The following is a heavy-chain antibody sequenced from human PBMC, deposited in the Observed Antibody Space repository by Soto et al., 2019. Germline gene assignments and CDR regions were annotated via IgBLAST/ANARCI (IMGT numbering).Heavy chain of an antibody. Sequence: EVQLVESGGGLVQPGGSLRLSCEASGFTFRNYDMHWVHQGTGKGLEWVSGISAAGDPDYADSVEGRFTISRENAQNSFFLQMNSLRVGDTAVYYCARTDRGFYGLDVWGQGTTVIVSS. CDR1: GFTFRNYD. CDR2: ISAAGDP. V-gene: IGHV3-13*05. J-gene: IGHJ6*02. CDR3: ARTDRGFYGLDV.